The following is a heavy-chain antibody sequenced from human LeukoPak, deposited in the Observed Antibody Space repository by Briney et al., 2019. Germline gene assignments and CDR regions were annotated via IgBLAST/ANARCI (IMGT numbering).Heavy chain of an antibody. CDR1: VGSFSGYS. CDR2: INHSGTT. CDR3: ARWYYDSSGWDYFDY. V-gene: IGHV4-34*01. Sequence: SETLSLTCAVSVGSFSGYSWNWIRQPPGKGLEWLGQINHSGTTNYNPSLKSRVTISVDTSKNQFSLKLSSVTAADTAVYFCARWYYDSSGWDYFDYWGQGTLVTVSS. D-gene: IGHD3-22*01. J-gene: IGHJ4*02.